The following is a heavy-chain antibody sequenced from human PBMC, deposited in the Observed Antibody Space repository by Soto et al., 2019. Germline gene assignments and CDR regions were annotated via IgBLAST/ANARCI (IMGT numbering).Heavy chain of an antibody. V-gene: IGHV3-53*01. Sequence: GGSLRLSCAASGFSVTANSMSWVRQAPGKGLEWVSVMHSDVTTYYADSVKGRFIISRDNSKNTLCLQMSNLRGEDTARYFCARQLSGSWYNWFDPWGQGTLVTVSS. CDR1: GFSVTANS. CDR2: MHSDVTT. D-gene: IGHD6-13*01. CDR3: ARQLSGSWYNWFDP. J-gene: IGHJ5*02.